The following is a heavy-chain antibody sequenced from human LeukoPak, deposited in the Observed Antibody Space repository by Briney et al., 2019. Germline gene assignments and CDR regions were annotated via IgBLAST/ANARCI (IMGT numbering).Heavy chain of an antibody. V-gene: IGHV4-39*07. CDR3: ARDGDSTHYYYMDV. Sequence: SETLSLTCTVSGGSISSSSYYWGWIRQPPGKGLEWIGSIYYSGSTYYNPSLKSRVTISVDTSKNQFSLKLSSVTAADTAVYYCARDGDSTHYYYMDVWGKGTTVTVSS. D-gene: IGHD7-27*01. J-gene: IGHJ6*03. CDR1: GGSISSSSYY. CDR2: IYYSGST.